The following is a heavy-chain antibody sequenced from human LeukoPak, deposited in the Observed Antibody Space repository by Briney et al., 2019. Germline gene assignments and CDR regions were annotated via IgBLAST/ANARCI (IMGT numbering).Heavy chain of an antibody. CDR1: GGSINSYY. J-gene: IGHJ6*03. D-gene: IGHD2-2*01. V-gene: IGHV4-59*01. CDR3: ARAVVPAARGPNYMDV. CDR2: IYYSGST. Sequence: PSETLSLTCTVSGGSINSYYWSWIRQTPGKGLEWIGYIYYSGSTSYTPTLKSRVTISLDTSKNQFSLKLSFVTAADTAVYYCARAVVPAARGPNYMDVWGKGTTVTVSS.